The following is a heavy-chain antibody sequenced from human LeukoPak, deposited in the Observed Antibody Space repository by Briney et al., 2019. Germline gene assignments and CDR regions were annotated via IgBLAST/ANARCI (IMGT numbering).Heavy chain of an antibody. CDR1: GGSISSYY. J-gene: IGHJ4*02. D-gene: IGHD3-10*01. Sequence: PSETLSLTCTVSGGSISSYYWSWIRQPPGKGLEWTGYIYYSGSTYYNPSLKSRVTISVDTSKNQFSLKLSSVTAADTAVYYCARDGFGGSGIFPYTWSQGTLVTVSS. CDR3: ARDGFGGSGIFPYT. V-gene: IGHV4-59*12. CDR2: IYYSGST.